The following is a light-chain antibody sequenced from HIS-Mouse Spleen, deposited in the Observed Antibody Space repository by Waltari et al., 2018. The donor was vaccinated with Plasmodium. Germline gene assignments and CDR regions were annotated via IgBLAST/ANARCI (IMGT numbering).Light chain of an antibody. J-gene: IGLJ3*02. Sequence: SYELTQPPSVSVSPGQTARITCSGDALPKKYAYWYQQKSGQAPVLVIYEDSKRPSGIAERVCGSSSGTMATLTISGAQVEDEADYYCYATDSSGNHRVFGGGTKLTVL. V-gene: IGLV3-10*01. CDR2: EDS. CDR1: ALPKKY. CDR3: YATDSSGNHRV.